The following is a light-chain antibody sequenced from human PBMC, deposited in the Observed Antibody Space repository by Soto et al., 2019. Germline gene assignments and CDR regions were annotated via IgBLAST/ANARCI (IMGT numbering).Light chain of an antibody. CDR2: VAS. J-gene: IGKJ1*01. CDR3: QQTCTVPET. CDR1: QSVTSN. Sequence: TQSPGTLSLSPGERATLSCRASQSVTSNLAWYQQKPGKAPKLLIYVASSLQSGVPSRFSGSGSGTDFTLTITTLQPEDFATYSCQQTCTVPETFGQGTKVDI. V-gene: IGKV1-39*01.